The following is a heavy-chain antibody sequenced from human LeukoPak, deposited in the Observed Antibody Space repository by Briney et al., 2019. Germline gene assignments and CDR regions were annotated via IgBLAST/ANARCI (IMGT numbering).Heavy chain of an antibody. Sequence: GGSLRLSCAASGFTFSSYEMNWVRQAPGKGLEWVSYISSSGSTIYYADSVKGRFTISRDNAKNSLYLQMNSLRAEDTAVYYCATYSSGWYSYYYYYMDVWGKGTTVTVSS. D-gene: IGHD6-19*01. J-gene: IGHJ6*03. V-gene: IGHV3-48*03. CDR2: ISSSGSTI. CDR1: GFTFSSYE. CDR3: ATYSSGWYSYYYYYMDV.